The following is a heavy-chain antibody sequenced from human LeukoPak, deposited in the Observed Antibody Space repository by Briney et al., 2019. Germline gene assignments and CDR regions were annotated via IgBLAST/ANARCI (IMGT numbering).Heavy chain of an antibody. V-gene: IGHV3-48*01. CDR3: ARSEYSGSYFAP. J-gene: IGHJ4*02. CDR2: ISSSGNII. D-gene: IGHD1-26*01. Sequence: GGSLRLSCAASGFPSSSYSMNWVRQAPGKGLEWVSYISSSGNIIYYADSVKGRFTISRDNSKNTLYLQMNSLRAEDTAVYYCARSEYSGSYFAPWGQGTLVTVSS. CDR1: GFPSSSYS.